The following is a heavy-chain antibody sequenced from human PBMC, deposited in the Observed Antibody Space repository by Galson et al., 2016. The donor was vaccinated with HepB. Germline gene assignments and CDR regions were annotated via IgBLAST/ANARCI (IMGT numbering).Heavy chain of an antibody. D-gene: IGHD2-15*01. CDR3: ARDFCTSSSCYDAYDI. Sequence: SETLSLTCTVSGGSVSSYFWSWIRQPPGKGLEWIGYLHYSGSTKYNPSLKSRVTRSVDTSKNQFSLKVISLTAADTAVYYCARDFCTSSSCYDAYDIWGQGTMVTVSS. J-gene: IGHJ3*02. V-gene: IGHV4-59*02. CDR1: GGSVSSYF. CDR2: LHYSGST.